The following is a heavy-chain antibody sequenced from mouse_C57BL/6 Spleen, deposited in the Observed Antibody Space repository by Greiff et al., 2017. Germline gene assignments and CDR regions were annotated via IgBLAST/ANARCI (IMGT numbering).Heavy chain of an antibody. J-gene: IGHJ4*01. Sequence: DVMLVESGEGLVKPGGSVKLSCAASGFTFSSYGMPWVRQTPEKGLEWVGYISSGGGYINYAETVKGRFTISRDNARNTLYLQMSSLKSEDTAMYYCTREGEYCGSSPYGYWGQGTSVTVSS. CDR2: ISSGGGYI. D-gene: IGHD1-1*01. CDR3: TREGEYCGSSPYGY. CDR1: GFTFSSYG. V-gene: IGHV5-9-1*02.